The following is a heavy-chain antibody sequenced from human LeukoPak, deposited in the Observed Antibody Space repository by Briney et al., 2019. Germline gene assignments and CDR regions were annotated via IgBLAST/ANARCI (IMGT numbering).Heavy chain of an antibody. CDR3: AELGITMIGGV. J-gene: IGHJ6*04. D-gene: IGHD3-10*02. CDR2: ISSSGRTI. CDR1: GFTFSSYE. V-gene: IGHV3-48*03. Sequence: GGSLRLSCAASGFTFSSYEMNWVRQAPGKGLEWVSYISSSGRTIYYADSVKGRFTISRDNAKNSLYLQMNILRAEDTAVYYCAELGITMIGGVWGKGTTVTISS.